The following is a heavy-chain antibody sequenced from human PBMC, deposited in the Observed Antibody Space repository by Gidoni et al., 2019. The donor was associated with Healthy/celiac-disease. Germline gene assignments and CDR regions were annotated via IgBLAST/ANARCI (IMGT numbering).Heavy chain of an antibody. CDR1: GGSISSYY. CDR3: ARVAPSIAATYYFDY. D-gene: IGHD6-13*01. Sequence: QVQLQESGPGLVKPSETLSLTCTVSGGSISSYYWSWIRQPPGKGLEWIGYIYYSGSTNYNPSLKSRVTISVDTSKNQFSLKLSSVTAADTAVYYCARVAPSIAATYYFDYWGQGTLVTVSS. CDR2: IYYSGST. J-gene: IGHJ4*02. V-gene: IGHV4-59*01.